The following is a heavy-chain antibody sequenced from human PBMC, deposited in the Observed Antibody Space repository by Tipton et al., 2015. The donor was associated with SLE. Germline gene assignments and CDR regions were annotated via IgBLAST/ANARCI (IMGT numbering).Heavy chain of an antibody. CDR2: INHSGST. J-gene: IGHJ4*02. Sequence: TLSLTCAVYGGSFSGYYWSWIRQPPGKGLEWIGEINHSGSTNYNPSLKSRVTISVDTSKNQFSLKLSSVTAADTAVYYCARGRVPFDYWGQGTLVTVSS. CDR1: GGSFSGYY. D-gene: IGHD2-2*01. V-gene: IGHV4-34*01. CDR3: ARGRVPFDY.